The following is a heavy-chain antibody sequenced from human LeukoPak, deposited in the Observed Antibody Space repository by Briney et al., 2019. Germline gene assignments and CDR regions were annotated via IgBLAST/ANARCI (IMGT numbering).Heavy chain of an antibody. CDR1: GGTFSSYA. Sequence: ASVKVSCKASGGTFSSYAISWVRQAPGQGLEWMGGIIPIFGTASYAQKFQGRVTITADESTSTAYMELSSLRSDDTAVYYCVRDGEGVAISVNYWFDPWGQGTLVTVSS. V-gene: IGHV1-69*01. CDR2: IIPIFGTA. D-gene: IGHD3-10*01. J-gene: IGHJ5*02. CDR3: VRDGEGVAISVNYWFDP.